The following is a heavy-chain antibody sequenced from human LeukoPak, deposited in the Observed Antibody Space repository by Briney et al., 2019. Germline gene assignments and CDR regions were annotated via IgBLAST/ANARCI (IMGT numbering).Heavy chain of an antibody. CDR1: GFTFSSYA. CDR3: AREDDSSGTVHFDY. Sequence: GGSLRLSCAASGFTFSSYAMHWVRQAPGKGLEWVAVISYDGGNKYYADSVKGRFTISRDNSKNTLYLQMNSLRAEDTAVYYCAREDDSSGTVHFDYWGQGTLVTVSS. D-gene: IGHD3-22*01. J-gene: IGHJ4*02. V-gene: IGHV3-30-3*01. CDR2: ISYDGGNK.